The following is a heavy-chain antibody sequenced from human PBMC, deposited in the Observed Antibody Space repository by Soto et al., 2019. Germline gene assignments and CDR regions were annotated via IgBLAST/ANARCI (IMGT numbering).Heavy chain of an antibody. CDR3: ANALALEWLSVGSY. Sequence: EVQLLESGGGLVQPGGSLRLSCAASGFTFSSYAMSWVRQAPGKGLEWVSAISGSGGSTYYADSVKGRFTISRDNSKNTLYLQMNSLRAEDTSVYYCANALALEWLSVGSYWGQGTLVTVSS. CDR2: ISGSGGST. CDR1: GFTFSSYA. V-gene: IGHV3-23*01. J-gene: IGHJ4*02. D-gene: IGHD3-3*01.